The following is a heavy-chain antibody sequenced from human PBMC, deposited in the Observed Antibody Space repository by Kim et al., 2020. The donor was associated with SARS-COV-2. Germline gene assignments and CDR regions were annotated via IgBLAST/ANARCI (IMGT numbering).Heavy chain of an antibody. V-gene: IGHV1-69*13. Sequence: SVKVSCKASGGTFSSYAISWVRQAPGQGLEWMGGIIPIFGTANYAQKFQGRVTITADESTSTAYMELSSLRSEDTAVYYCARDRGSLRPYYYYGMDVWGQGTTVTVSS. CDR2: IIPIFGTA. D-gene: IGHD3-10*01. J-gene: IGHJ6*02. CDR3: ARDRGSLRPYYYYGMDV. CDR1: GGTFSSYA.